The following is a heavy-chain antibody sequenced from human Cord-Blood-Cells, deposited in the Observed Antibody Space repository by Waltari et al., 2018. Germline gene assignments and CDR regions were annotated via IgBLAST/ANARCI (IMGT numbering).Heavy chain of an antibody. J-gene: IGHJ4*02. CDR3: ATASGIAAAGVAFDY. D-gene: IGHD6-13*01. CDR2: IYPGDSDT. CDR1: GYSLTSYW. Sequence: EVQLVQSGAEVKKPGESLKISCKGSGYSLTSYWLGWLRQIPGKGLEWMGIIYPGDSDTRYSPSFQGQVTISADKSISTAYLQWSSLKASDTAMYYCATASGIAAAGVAFDYWGQGTLVTVSS. V-gene: IGHV5-51*01.